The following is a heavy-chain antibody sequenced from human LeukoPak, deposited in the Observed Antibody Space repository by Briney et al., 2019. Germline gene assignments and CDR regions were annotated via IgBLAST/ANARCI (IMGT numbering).Heavy chain of an antibody. J-gene: IGHJ4*02. CDR3: ARVSSSRLHFDY. CDR2: IKQDGSEK. V-gene: IGHV3-7*04. D-gene: IGHD6-6*01. CDR1: GFTSSSYW. Sequence: GGSLRLSCAASGFTSSSYWMSWVRQAPGKGLEWVANIKQDGSEKYYVDSVKGRFTISRDNAKNSLYLQMNSLRAEDTAVYYCARVSSSRLHFDYWGQGTLVTVSS.